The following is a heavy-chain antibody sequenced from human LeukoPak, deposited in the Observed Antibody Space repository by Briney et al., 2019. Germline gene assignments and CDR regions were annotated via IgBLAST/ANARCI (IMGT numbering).Heavy chain of an antibody. Sequence: GGSLRLSCAASGLSFSNFGMHWVRQAPGKGLEWVAFISFDGRNTHYTDSVKGRFTISRDNAKNSLYLQMNSLRAEDTAVYYCARNPAERWEPPYFDYWGQGTLVTVSS. D-gene: IGHD1-26*01. J-gene: IGHJ4*02. CDR2: ISFDGRNT. CDR3: ARNPAERWEPPYFDY. CDR1: GLSFSNFG. V-gene: IGHV3-33*01.